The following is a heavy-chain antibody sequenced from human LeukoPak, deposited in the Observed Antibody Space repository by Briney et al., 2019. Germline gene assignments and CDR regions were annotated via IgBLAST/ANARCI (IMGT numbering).Heavy chain of an antibody. V-gene: IGHV3-9*01. D-gene: IGHD5-12*01. CDR3: AKGTRLLQGGWFDP. CDR1: GFTFDDYA. CDR2: ISWNSGSI. Sequence: PGRSLRLSCAASGFTFDDYAMHWVRQAPGKGLEWVSGISWNSGSIGYADSVKGRFTISRDNAKNSLYLQMNSLRAEDTALYYCAKGTRLLQGGWFDPWGQGTLVTVSS. J-gene: IGHJ5*02.